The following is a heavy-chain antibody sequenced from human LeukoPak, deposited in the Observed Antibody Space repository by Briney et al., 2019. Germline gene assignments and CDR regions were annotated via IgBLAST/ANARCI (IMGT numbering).Heavy chain of an antibody. CDR1: GYTFTSYG. CDR2: ISAYNGNT. J-gene: IGHJ5*02. Sequence: ASVKVSCKASGYTFTSYGISWVRQAPGQGLEWMGWISAYNGNTNYAQKLQGRVTMTTDTSTNTAYMELRSLRSDDTAVYYCARVSSYGDYPDGWFDHWGQGTLVTVSS. D-gene: IGHD4-17*01. V-gene: IGHV1-18*01. CDR3: ARVSSYGDYPDGWFDH.